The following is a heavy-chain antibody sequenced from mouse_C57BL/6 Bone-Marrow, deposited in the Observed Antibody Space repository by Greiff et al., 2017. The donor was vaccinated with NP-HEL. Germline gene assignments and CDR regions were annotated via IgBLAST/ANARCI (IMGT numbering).Heavy chain of an antibody. J-gene: IGHJ3*01. D-gene: IGHD2-1*01. CDR1: GYTFTDYY. CDR2: INPNNGGT. Sequence: EVQLQQSGPELVKPGASVKISCKASGYTFTDYYMNWVKQSHGKSLEWIGDINPNNGGTSYNQKFKGKATLTVDKSSSTAYMELRSLTSEDSAVYYCAVYYGNPAWFAYWGQGTLVTVSA. CDR3: AVYYGNPAWFAY. V-gene: IGHV1-26*01.